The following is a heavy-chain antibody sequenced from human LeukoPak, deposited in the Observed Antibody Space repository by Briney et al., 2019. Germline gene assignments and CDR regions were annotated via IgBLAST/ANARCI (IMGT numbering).Heavy chain of an antibody. V-gene: IGHV4-59*01. CDR2: IYYSGST. J-gene: IGHJ5*02. CDR1: GGSISSYY. Sequence: SETLSLTCTVSGGSISSYYWSWIRQPPGKGLEWIGYIYYSGSTNYNPSLKSRVTISVDTSKNQFSLKLSSVTAADTAVYYCARSSPGAFYPYCSSTSCYSWFDPWGQGTPVTVSS. D-gene: IGHD2-2*02. CDR3: ARSSPGAFYPYCSSTSCYSWFDP.